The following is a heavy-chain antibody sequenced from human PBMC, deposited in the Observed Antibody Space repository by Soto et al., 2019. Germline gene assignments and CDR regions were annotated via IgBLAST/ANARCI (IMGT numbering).Heavy chain of an antibody. Sequence: QVQLVQSGAEIKKPGASVKVSCKASGYTFTDYGISWVRQAPGQGLEWMGWITAYNGHTRYAQKFQGRVTMTTDTSTSTVYMDLRSLTSDDTATYYCAREWCSDTSRYGVDYWGQGTLVTVSS. D-gene: IGHD2-2*01. CDR3: AREWCSDTSRYGVDY. V-gene: IGHV1-18*01. CDR1: GYTFTDYG. J-gene: IGHJ4*02. CDR2: ITAYNGHT.